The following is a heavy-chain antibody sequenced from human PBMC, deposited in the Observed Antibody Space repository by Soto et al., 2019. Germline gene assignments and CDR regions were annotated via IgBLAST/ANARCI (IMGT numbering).Heavy chain of an antibody. V-gene: IGHV3-74*01. J-gene: IGHJ4*02. D-gene: IGHD1-7*01. CDR2: INSDGSNI. CDR1: GFTFTHYR. Sequence: LRLSCVASGFTFTHYRIHWVRQAPGKGLEWVARINSDGSNINYADSVKGRFTISRDNSKNTVFLQMHSLTDDDSALYFCARAGDWNYVQDFWGQGTLVTVSS. CDR3: ARAGDWNYVQDF.